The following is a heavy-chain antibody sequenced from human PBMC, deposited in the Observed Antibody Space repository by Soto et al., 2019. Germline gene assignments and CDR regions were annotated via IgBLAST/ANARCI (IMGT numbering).Heavy chain of an antibody. CDR1: GFSFSNYA. V-gene: IGHV3-23*01. D-gene: IGHD4-4*01. Sequence: PVGSLRVSCATSGFSFSNYAMSWVRQAPGKGLEWVAAITSVGYTYYVDSLKGRFTISRDNSKNTLFLQMNSLRAEDTAVYYCAKDLIHYSNSYFDYWGQGTLVTVSS. J-gene: IGHJ4*02. CDR2: ITSVGYT. CDR3: AKDLIHYSNSYFDY.